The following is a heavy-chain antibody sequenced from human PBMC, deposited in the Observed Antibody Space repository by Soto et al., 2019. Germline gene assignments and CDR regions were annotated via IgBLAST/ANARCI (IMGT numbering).Heavy chain of an antibody. J-gene: IGHJ4*02. CDR2: ISGSGGST. CDR1: GFTFSSYA. D-gene: IGHD5-18*01. V-gene: IGHV3-23*01. Sequence: EVQLLESGGGLVQPGGSLRLSCAASGFTFSSYAMSWVRQAPGKGLEWVSAISGSGGSTYYADSVKGRFTISRDNSTHTLYLQMNGLRAEDTAVYYCANDLGYSYGYGPVDYWGQGTLVTVSS. CDR3: ANDLGYSYGYGPVDY.